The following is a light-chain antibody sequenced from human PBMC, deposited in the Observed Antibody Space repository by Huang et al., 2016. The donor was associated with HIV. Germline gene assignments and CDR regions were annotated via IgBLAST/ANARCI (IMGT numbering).Light chain of an antibody. Sequence: EIIMTQSPATLSLSPGEGASLSCRANQSVATNLAWYLPRPGQSPRLLIFGASTRASGRPGRFSGSGSGTQVTRTVSGLQSEDFAVDYCQQYHNWPYTFGQGTKLEI. J-gene: IGKJ2*01. CDR3: QQYHNWPYT. V-gene: IGKV3-15*01. CDR2: GAS. CDR1: QSVATN.